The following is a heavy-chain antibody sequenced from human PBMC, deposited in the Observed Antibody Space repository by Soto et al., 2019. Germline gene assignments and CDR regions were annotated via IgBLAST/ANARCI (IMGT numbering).Heavy chain of an antibody. CDR2: MNPNSGNT. CDR1: GYTFTSHD. CDR3: ARGLPLHSSSWYYYYGMDV. V-gene: IGHV1-8*01. Sequence: ASVKVSCKASGYTFTSHDINWVRQATGQGLEWMGWMNPNSGNTGYAQKFQGRVTMTRNTSISTAYMELSSLRSEDTAVYYCARGLPLHSSSWYYYYGMDVWGQGTTVTVSS. D-gene: IGHD6-13*01. J-gene: IGHJ6*02.